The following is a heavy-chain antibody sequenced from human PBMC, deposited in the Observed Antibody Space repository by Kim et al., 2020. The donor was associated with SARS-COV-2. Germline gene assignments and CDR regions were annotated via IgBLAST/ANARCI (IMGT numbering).Heavy chain of an antibody. CDR3: ARIRYFDWLLGDY. J-gene: IGHJ4*02. Sequence: YDAHSVKGRFTISRDNAKNSLYLQMNSLRAEDTAVYYCARIRYFDWLLGDYWGQGTLVTVSS. D-gene: IGHD3-9*01. V-gene: IGHV3-11*01.